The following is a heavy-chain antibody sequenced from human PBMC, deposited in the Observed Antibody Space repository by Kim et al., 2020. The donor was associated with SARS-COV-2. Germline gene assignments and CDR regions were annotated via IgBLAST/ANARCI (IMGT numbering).Heavy chain of an antibody. CDR2: IWYDGSNK. D-gene: IGHD3-16*01. V-gene: IGHV3-33*01. J-gene: IGHJ6*02. Sequence: GGSLRLSCAASGFTFSSYGMHWVRQAPGKGLEWVAVIWYDGSNKYYADSVKGRFTISRDNSKNTLYLQMNSLRAEDTAVYYCARSSDVDPQVMGYGMDVWGQGTTVTVSS. CDR1: GFTFSSYG. CDR3: ARSSDVDPQVMGYGMDV.